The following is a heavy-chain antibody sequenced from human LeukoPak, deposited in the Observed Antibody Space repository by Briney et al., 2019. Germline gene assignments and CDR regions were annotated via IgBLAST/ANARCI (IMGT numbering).Heavy chain of an antibody. CDR2: IYYSGST. CDR1: GGSISSSSYY. J-gene: IGHJ5*02. CDR3: ARTHSSRYNWFDP. Sequence: SETLSLTCAAYGGSISSSSYYWGWIRQPPGKGLEWIGSIYYSGSTYYNPSLKSRVTISVDTSKNQFSLKLSSVTAADTAVYYCARTHSSRYNWFDPWGQGTLVTVSS. V-gene: IGHV4-39*07. D-gene: IGHD6-13*01.